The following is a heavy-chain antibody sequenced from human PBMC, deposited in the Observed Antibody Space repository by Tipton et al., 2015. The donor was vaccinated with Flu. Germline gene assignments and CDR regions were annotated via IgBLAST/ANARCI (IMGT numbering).Heavy chain of an antibody. CDR1: GDSIAGDYY. D-gene: IGHD2-2*01. Sequence: TLSLTCSVSGDSIAGDYYWGWIRQPPGKGLEWIGNIFHTGSTYHNPSLNSRVTISVDTSKKEFSLRLRSVTAADTAVYYCARDPSLGMPDYFDHWGQGTLVTASS. V-gene: IGHV4-38-2*02. J-gene: IGHJ4*02. CDR2: IFHTGST. CDR3: ARDPSLGMPDYFDH.